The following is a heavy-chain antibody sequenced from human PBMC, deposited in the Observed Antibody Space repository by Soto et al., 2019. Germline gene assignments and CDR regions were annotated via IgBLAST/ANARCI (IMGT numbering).Heavy chain of an antibody. CDR2: INHSGST. Sequence: SETLSLTCAVYGGSFSGYYWTWIRQPPGTGLEWIGEINHSGSTNYNPSLKSRVTILVDTSKNLFSLKLTSVIAADTAVYYCARDKITGLFDYWGQGTLVTVSS. CDR1: GGSFSGYY. J-gene: IGHJ4*02. V-gene: IGHV4-34*01. D-gene: IGHD2-8*02. CDR3: ARDKITGLFDY.